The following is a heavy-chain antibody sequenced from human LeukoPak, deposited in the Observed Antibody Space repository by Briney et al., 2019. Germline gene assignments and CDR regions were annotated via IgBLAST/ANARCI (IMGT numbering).Heavy chain of an antibody. Sequence: GRSLRLSCAASGFTFSNYWMSWVRQAPGKGLEWVANIKQDGSEKYYVNSVKGRFTISRDDAKNSLYLQMNSLRAEDTAIYYCAREDDWNYEDYWGQGTLVTVSS. V-gene: IGHV3-7*01. CDR2: IKQDGSEK. CDR1: GFTFSNYW. CDR3: AREDDWNYEDY. J-gene: IGHJ4*02. D-gene: IGHD1-7*01.